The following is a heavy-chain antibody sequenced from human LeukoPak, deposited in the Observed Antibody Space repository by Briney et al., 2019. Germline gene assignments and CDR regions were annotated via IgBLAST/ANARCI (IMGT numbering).Heavy chain of an antibody. CDR1: GFTFSSYW. CDR3: ARTQQLVFFDY. Sequence: GGSLRLSCAASGFTFSSYWMSWVRQAPGKGLEWVANIKQDGSEKYYVDSVKGQFTISRDNAKNTLYLQMSSLRAEDTAVYYCARTQQLVFFDYWGQGTLVTVSS. V-gene: IGHV3-7*01. J-gene: IGHJ4*02. CDR2: IKQDGSEK. D-gene: IGHD6-13*01.